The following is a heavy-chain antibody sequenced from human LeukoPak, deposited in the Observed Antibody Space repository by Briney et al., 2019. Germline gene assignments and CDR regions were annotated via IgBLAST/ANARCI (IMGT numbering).Heavy chain of an antibody. D-gene: IGHD3-22*01. J-gene: IGHJ4*02. CDR3: ARADSSGYYHPIN. CDR2: ISSSSYI. CDR1: GFTFSSYS. V-gene: IGHV3-21*01. Sequence: GGSLRLSCAASGFTFSSYSMNWVRQAPGKGLEWVSSISSSSYIYYADSVKGRFTISRDNAKNSLYLQMNSLRAEDTAVYYCARADSSGYYHPINWGQGTLVTVSS.